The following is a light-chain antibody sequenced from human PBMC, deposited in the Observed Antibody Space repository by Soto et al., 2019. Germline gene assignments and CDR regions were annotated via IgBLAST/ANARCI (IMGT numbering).Light chain of an antibody. CDR1: SSDIGAYDY. J-gene: IGLJ1*01. Sequence: QSVLTQPASVSGSPGQSITLSCTGTSSDIGAYDYVSWYQQYPGRVPKLLIHEVTNRPSGVSDRFSGSKSGNTASLTISGLQTEDEADYYCSSHAGSSAFYVFGTGTKVTVL. CDR3: SSHAGSSAFYV. V-gene: IGLV2-14*01. CDR2: EVT.